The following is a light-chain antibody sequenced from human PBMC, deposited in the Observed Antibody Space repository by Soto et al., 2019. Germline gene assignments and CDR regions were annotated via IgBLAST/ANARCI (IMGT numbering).Light chain of an antibody. V-gene: IGKV1-5*03. CDR3: QHYNSYSEA. CDR1: QTISSW. Sequence: DIQMTQSPSTLSGSVGDRVTITCRASQTISSWLAWYQQKPGKAPKLLLYKASTLKSGVPARFSGSGSGTEFTLTISSLQPDDFATYSCQHYNSYSEAFGQGTKVGYQT. CDR2: KAS. J-gene: IGKJ1*01.